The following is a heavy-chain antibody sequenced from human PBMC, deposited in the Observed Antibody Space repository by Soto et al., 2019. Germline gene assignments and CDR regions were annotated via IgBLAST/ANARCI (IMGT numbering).Heavy chain of an antibody. J-gene: IGHJ3*01. D-gene: IGHD5-12*01. V-gene: IGHV1-18*01. Sequence: QVHLVQSGAEVKKPGASVKVSCKASGYTFNTYGITWVRQAPGQGLEWMAWINAYNGNTLYAKNLQCRVTMTKDTSTSTAYMEMRSLTSADTAVYYRARDRDRVADFWGQGTMVTVSS. CDR3: ARDRDRVADF. CDR2: INAYNGNT. CDR1: GYTFNTYG.